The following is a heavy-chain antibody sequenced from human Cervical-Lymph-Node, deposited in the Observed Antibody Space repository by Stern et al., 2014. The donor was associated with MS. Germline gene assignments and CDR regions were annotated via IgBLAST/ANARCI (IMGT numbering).Heavy chain of an antibody. D-gene: IGHD3-9*01. CDR3: ARGPILTGYDY. CDR1: GFTFSSYA. V-gene: IGHV3-23*04. Sequence: EVPLVESGGGLVQPGGSLRLSCAASGFTFSSYAMSWVRQAPGKGLEWGSAINGGGDSTYYADSVKGRVTISRDNSKNTLYVQMNSLRTEDTAVYYCARGPILTGYDYWGQGTLVTVSS. J-gene: IGHJ4*02. CDR2: INGGGDST.